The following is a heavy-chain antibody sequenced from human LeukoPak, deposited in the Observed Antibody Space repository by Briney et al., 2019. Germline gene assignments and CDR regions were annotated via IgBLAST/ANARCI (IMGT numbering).Heavy chain of an antibody. J-gene: IGHJ6*03. Sequence: GGSLRLSCAASGFTFSSYAMTWVRQAPGKGLEGVSGISGSGGSTYYVDSVKGRLTISRDNSKNTLYLQMNSLRAEDTAVYYSAKMSRRNYGSVIGPTKGYMDVWGKGTTVTVSS. D-gene: IGHD3-10*01. V-gene: IGHV3-23*01. CDR3: AKMSRRNYGSVIGPTKGYMDV. CDR1: GFTFSSYA. CDR2: ISGSGGST.